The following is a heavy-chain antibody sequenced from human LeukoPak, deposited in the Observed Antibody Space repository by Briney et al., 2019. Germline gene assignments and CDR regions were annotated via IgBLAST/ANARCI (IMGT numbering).Heavy chain of an antibody. V-gene: IGHV4-38-2*02. CDR3: ATKRATVVTPGGFGI. CDR1: GYSISSGYY. CDR2: IYHSGST. D-gene: IGHD4-23*01. Sequence: ASETLSLTCTVSGYSISSGYYWGWIRQPPGKGLEWIGSIYHSGSTYYNPSLKSRVTISVDTSKNQFSLKLSSVTAADTAVYYCATKRATVVTPGGFGIWGQGTMVTVSS. J-gene: IGHJ3*02.